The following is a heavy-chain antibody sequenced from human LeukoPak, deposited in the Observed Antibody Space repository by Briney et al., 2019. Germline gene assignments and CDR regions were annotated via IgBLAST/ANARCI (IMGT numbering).Heavy chain of an antibody. J-gene: IGHJ4*02. V-gene: IGHV3-30*04. D-gene: IGHD4-17*01. CDR2: ISYDGSNK. CDR3: ARDRYGDYEGLVY. CDR1: GFTFSSYA. Sequence: GGSLRLSCAASGFTFSSYAMHWVCQAPGKGLEWVAVISYDGSNKYYADSVKGRFTISRDNSKNTLYLQMNSLRAEDTAVYYCARDRYGDYEGLVYWSEGTLVTVSS.